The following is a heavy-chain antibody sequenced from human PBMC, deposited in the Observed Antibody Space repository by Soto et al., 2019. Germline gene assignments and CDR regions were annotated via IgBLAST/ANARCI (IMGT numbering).Heavy chain of an antibody. J-gene: IGHJ4*02. CDR2: IYYSGST. D-gene: IGHD4-17*01. V-gene: IGHV4-59*01. Sequence: SDTLSLTCTVSGCSISSYYWSWIRQPPGKGLEWIGYIYYSGSTNYNPSLKSRVTISVDTSKNQFSLKLSSVTAADTAVYYCARKTYGDLKTYYFDYWGQGTLVTVSS. CDR1: GCSISSYY. CDR3: ARKTYGDLKTYYFDY.